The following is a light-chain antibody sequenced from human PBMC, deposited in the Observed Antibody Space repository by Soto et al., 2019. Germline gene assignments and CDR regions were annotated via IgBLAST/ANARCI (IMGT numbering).Light chain of an antibody. CDR2: GAS. V-gene: IGKV3-15*01. CDR3: QYYNNWPPSIT. J-gene: IGKJ5*01. Sequence: VVLTQSPGTLSLSPGKRATLSCRASQSVSSSYLAWYQQKPGQAPRLLIYGASTGATGIPPRFSGSGSGKEFTLNISSLQSEDFAFYYCQYYNNWPPSITFGQGTRLEIK. CDR1: QSVSSSY.